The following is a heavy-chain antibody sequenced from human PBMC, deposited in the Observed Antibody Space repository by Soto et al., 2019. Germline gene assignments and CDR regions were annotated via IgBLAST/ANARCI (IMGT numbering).Heavy chain of an antibody. CDR1: GFTFSSYA. Sequence: GGSLRLSCAASGFTFSSYAMSWFRQAPGKGLEWVPAISGSGGSTYYADSVKGRFTISRDNSKNTLYLQMNSLRAEDTAVYYCAKYGIAADYYYYGMDVWGQGTTVTVSS. V-gene: IGHV3-23*01. CDR2: ISGSGGST. CDR3: AKYGIAADYYYYGMDV. J-gene: IGHJ6*02. D-gene: IGHD6-25*01.